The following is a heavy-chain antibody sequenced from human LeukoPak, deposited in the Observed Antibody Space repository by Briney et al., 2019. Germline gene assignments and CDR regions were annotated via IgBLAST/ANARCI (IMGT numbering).Heavy chain of an antibody. D-gene: IGHD3-10*01. V-gene: IGHV4-39*01. CDR1: SASITSSPYF. Sequence: SSETLSLTCTVSSASITSSPYFWGWIRQSPGKGLEWIGSISYSGTTYYNPSLKSRVTISVDTSKNPFSLKLNSVTAADTAVFYCAANSADYNTLGSSYKVWGQGTLVTVSS. J-gene: IGHJ4*02. CDR3: AANSADYNTLGSSYKV. CDR2: ISYSGTT.